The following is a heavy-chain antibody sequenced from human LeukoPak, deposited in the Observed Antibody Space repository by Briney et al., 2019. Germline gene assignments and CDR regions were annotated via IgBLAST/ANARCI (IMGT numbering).Heavy chain of an antibody. Sequence: GGSLRLSCAASGFTFSSYGMNWVRQAPGKGLEWVSSISSSSSYIYYADSVKGRFTISRDNAKNSLYLQMNSLRAEDTAVYYCARARRYCSGGSCSPDGAFDIWGQGTMVTVSS. D-gene: IGHD2-15*01. J-gene: IGHJ3*02. CDR1: GFTFSSYG. CDR3: ARARRYCSGGSCSPDGAFDI. V-gene: IGHV3-21*01. CDR2: ISSSSSYI.